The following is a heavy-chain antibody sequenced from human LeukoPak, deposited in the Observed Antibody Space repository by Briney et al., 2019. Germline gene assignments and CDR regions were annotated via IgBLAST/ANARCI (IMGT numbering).Heavy chain of an antibody. V-gene: IGHV1-2*02. CDR3: ARVLSGSYSVYGT. CDR2: INPNSGGT. J-gene: IGHJ5*02. Sequence: ASVKVSCKASGYTFTNYGISWVRQAPGQGLEWMGWINPNSGGTNYAQKFQGRVTMTRDTSISTAYMELSRLRSDDTAVYYCARVLSGSYSVYGTWGQGTLVTAS. CDR1: GYTFTNYG. D-gene: IGHD1-26*01.